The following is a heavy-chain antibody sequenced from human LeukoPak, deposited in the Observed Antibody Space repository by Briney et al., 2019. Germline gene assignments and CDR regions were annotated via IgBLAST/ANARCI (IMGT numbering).Heavy chain of an antibody. CDR3: LGDYVIGYGMDV. J-gene: IGHJ6*02. CDR2: ISSSGSTI. D-gene: IGHD4-17*01. CDR1: GFTFSSYD. V-gene: IGHV3-48*03. Sequence: GGSLRLSCAASGFTFSSYDMNWVRQAPGKGLEWVSYISSSGSTIYYADSVKSRFTISRDNAKNSLYLQMNSLRAEDTAVYYCLGDYVIGYGMDVWGQGTTVTVSS.